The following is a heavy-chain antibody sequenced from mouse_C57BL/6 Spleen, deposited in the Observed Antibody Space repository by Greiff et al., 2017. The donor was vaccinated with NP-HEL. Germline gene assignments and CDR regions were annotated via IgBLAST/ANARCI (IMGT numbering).Heavy chain of an antibody. CDR3: ARHYGSSYVGWYFDV. Sequence: QVQLQQSGAELARPGASVKLSCKASGYTFTSYGISWVKQRTGQGLEWIGEIYPRSGNTYYNEKFKGKATLTADKSSSTAYMELRSLTSEDSAVYCGARHYGSSYVGWYFDVWGTGTTVTVSS. CDR2: IYPRSGNT. J-gene: IGHJ1*03. CDR1: GYTFTSYG. V-gene: IGHV1-81*01. D-gene: IGHD1-1*01.